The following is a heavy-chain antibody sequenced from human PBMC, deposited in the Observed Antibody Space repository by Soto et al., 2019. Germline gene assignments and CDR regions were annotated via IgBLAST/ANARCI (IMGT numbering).Heavy chain of an antibody. V-gene: IGHV3-30*18. Sequence: GGSLRLSCAASGFTFSSYGMHWVRQAPGKGLEWVAVISYDGSNKYYADSVKGRFTISRDNSKNTLYLQMNSLRAEDTAVYYCAKRCADYYYYYMDVWGKGTTVTVSS. CDR3: AKRCADYYYYYMDV. J-gene: IGHJ6*03. CDR1: GFTFSSYG. CDR2: ISYDGSNK.